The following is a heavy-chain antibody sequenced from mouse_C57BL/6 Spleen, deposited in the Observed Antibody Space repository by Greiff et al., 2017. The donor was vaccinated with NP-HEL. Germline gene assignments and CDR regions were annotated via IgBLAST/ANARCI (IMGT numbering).Heavy chain of an antibody. CDR2: IYPGDGDT. CDR1: GYAFSRSW. J-gene: IGHJ1*03. D-gene: IGHD4-1*01. V-gene: IGHV1-82*01. Sequence: QVQLQQSGPELVKPGASVKISCQASGYAFSRSWMNWVKQRPGTGLEWIGRIYPGDGDTNYNGKFKGQATLAAAKSSSTAYMQLSSLTSEDAAVYFCATLTGTLHWYFDVWGTGTTVTVSS. CDR3: ATLTGTLHWYFDV.